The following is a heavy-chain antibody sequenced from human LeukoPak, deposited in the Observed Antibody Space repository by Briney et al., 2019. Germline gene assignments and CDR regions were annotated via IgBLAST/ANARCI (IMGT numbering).Heavy chain of an antibody. CDR3: AREGSGWYALDY. J-gene: IGHJ4*02. D-gene: IGHD6-19*01. CDR2: IYDSGIT. CDR1: GGSISGYY. Sequence: SETLSLTCTVSGGSISGYYWSWIRQPPGKGLEYIGYIYDSGITNYNPTLKRRVTISSDTFKNQFSLKVTSVTAADTAVYYCAREGSGWYALDYWGQGTLVTVSS. V-gene: IGHV4-59*01.